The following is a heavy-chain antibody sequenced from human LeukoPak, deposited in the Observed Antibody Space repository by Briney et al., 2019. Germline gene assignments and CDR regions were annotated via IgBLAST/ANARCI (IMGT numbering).Heavy chain of an antibody. CDR1: GFTFSSYA. CDR2: IYHSGST. J-gene: IGHJ3*02. D-gene: IGHD3-22*01. V-gene: IGHV4-38-2*02. Sequence: GSLRLSCAASGFTFSSYAMSWVRQAPGKGLEWIGSIYHSGSTYYNPSLKSRVTISVDTSKNQFSLRLSSVTAADTAVYYCAREIDRTMIGPGIWGQGTMVTVSS. CDR3: AREIDRTMIGPGI.